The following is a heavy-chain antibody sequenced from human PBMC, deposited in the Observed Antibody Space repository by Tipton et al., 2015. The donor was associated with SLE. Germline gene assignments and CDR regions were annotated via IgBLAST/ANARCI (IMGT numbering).Heavy chain of an antibody. CDR3: ARRHYSGPFDS. V-gene: IGHV4-34*01. CDR2: INHSGST. CDR1: GGSFSGYY. Sequence: LRLSCAVYGGSFSGYYWSWIRQPPGKGLEWIGEINHSGSTNYKPSLKSRVTISVDTSKNQFSLKLSSVTAADTAVYYCARRHYSGPFDSWGQGTLVTVSS. J-gene: IGHJ4*02. D-gene: IGHD5-12*01.